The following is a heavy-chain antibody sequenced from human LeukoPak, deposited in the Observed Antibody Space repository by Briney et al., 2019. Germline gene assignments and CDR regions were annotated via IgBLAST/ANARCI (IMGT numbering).Heavy chain of an antibody. Sequence: PGGSLRLSCAASGFTFSSYAMSWVRQAPGKGLEWVSAISGSGGCTYYADSVKGRFTISRDNSKNTLYLQMNSLRAEDTAVYYCAKDLWYGSGSYTAEQEVYWGQGTLVTVSS. CDR3: AKDLWYGSGSYTAEQEVY. J-gene: IGHJ4*02. D-gene: IGHD3-10*01. CDR1: GFTFSSYA. V-gene: IGHV3-23*01. CDR2: ISGSGGCT.